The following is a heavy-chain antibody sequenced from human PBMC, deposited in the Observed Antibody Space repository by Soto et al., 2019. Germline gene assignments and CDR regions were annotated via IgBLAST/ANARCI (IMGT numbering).Heavy chain of an antibody. J-gene: IGHJ4*02. D-gene: IGHD3-16*01. Sequence: SVKVSCKASGFTFTSSAVQWVRQARGQRLEWIGWIVVGSGNTNYAQKFQERVTITRDMSTSTAYMELSSLRSEDTAVYYCAGDRPQEKRLPGYWGQGTLVTVSS. V-gene: IGHV1-58*01. CDR2: IVVGSGNT. CDR1: GFTFTSSA. CDR3: AGDRPQEKRLPGY.